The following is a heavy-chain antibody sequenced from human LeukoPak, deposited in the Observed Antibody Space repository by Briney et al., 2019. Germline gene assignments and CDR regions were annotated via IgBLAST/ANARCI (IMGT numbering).Heavy chain of an antibody. CDR3: ARLIAEVGRGTNYFDT. CDR1: GASVTTSY. D-gene: IGHD2-21*01. Sequence: SETLSLTCTVSGASVTTSYWSWIRQSAGKGLEWIGRVYISGDTKYNPSLMGRAFMSLDVSKGQFSLSLRSVTAADTAVYFCARLIAEVGRGTNYFDTWGQGTPVTVSS. V-gene: IGHV4-4*07. J-gene: IGHJ4*02. CDR2: VYISGDT.